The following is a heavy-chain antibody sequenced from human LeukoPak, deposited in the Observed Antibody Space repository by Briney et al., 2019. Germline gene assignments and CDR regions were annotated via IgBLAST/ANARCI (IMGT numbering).Heavy chain of an antibody. D-gene: IGHD3-22*01. CDR2: TQYDGSNK. Sequence: GGSLRLSCAASGFTFSSYDMHWVRQAPGKGLEWVAFTQYDGSNKYYADSVKGRFTISRDNSKNTLYLQMNSLRAEDTAVYYCANDDYYDSSGWSYWGQGTLVTVSS. J-gene: IGHJ4*02. CDR1: GFTFSSYD. CDR3: ANDDYYDSSGWSY. V-gene: IGHV3-30*02.